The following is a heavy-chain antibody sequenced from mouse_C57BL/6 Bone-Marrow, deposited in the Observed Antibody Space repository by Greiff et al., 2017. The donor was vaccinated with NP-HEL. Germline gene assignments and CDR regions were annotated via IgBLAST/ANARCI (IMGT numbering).Heavy chain of an antibody. CDR1: GFTFSSYG. CDR3: ARHDWDWYFDV. CDR2: ISSGGSYT. D-gene: IGHD2-4*01. V-gene: IGHV5-6*01. Sequence: EVKLMESGGDLVKPGGSLKLSCAASGFTFSSYGMSWVRQTPDKGLEWVATISSGGSYTYYPDSVKGRFTISSDNATNTLYLQMSSLKSEDTAMYYSARHDWDWYFDVWGTGTTVTVSA. J-gene: IGHJ1*03.